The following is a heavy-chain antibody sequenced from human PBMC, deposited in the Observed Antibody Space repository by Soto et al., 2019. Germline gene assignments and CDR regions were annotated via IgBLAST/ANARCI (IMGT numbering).Heavy chain of an antibody. CDR1: GFTFSSYA. D-gene: IGHD6-19*01. CDR3: AEIRAGQWLVLGWFDP. J-gene: IGHJ5*02. CDR2: ISGSGGST. V-gene: IGHV3-23*01. Sequence: EVQLLESGGGLVQPGGSLRLSCAASGFTFSSYAMSWVRQAPGKGLEWVSAISGSGGSTYYADSVKGRFTISRDNSKNTMDLRMNSLRAEDAAVYYCAEIRAGQWLVLGWFDPWGQGTLVTVSS.